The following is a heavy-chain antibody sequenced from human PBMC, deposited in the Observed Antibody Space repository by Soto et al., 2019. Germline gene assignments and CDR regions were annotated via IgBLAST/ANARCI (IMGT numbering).Heavy chain of an antibody. CDR1: GGSISSSSYY. V-gene: IGHV4-39*01. D-gene: IGHD2-15*01. Sequence: SETLSLTCAVSGGSISSSSYYWGWIRQPPGKGLEWIGSIYYSGSTYYNPSLRSRVTISVDTSKNQFSLKLSSVAAADTAVYYCARRCSGGSCHNYYYYGMDVWGQGTTVTVSS. CDR3: ARRCSGGSCHNYYYYGMDV. CDR2: IYYSGST. J-gene: IGHJ6*02.